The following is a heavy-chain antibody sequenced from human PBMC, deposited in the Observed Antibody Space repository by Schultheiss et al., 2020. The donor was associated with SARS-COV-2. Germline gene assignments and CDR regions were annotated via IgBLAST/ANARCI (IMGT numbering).Heavy chain of an antibody. J-gene: IGHJ5*02. Sequence: GGSLRLSCSASGFTFSSYAMHWVRQAPGKGLEYVSAISSNGGSTYYADSVKGRFTISRDNAKNSLYLQMNSLRAEDTAVYYCARFVTIFGVVTLGRASRFDPWGQGTLVTVSS. CDR2: ISSNGGST. CDR3: ARFVTIFGVVTLGRASRFDP. D-gene: IGHD3-3*01. CDR1: GFTFSSYA. V-gene: IGHV3-64*04.